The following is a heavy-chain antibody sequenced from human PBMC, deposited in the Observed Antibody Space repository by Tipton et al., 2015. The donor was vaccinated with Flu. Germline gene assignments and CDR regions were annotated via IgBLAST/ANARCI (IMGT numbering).Heavy chain of an antibody. Sequence: QVQLVQSGAELKKPGASVKVSCKGFGYTFTAHYIHWVRQAPGQGLEWMGWINSNDNGTRYPQKLQGRVTMTRDTSISTVYMELSRLISDDTAVYYCARDGAGYNGAFDMWGQGTMVTVSS. V-gene: IGHV1-2*02. J-gene: IGHJ3*02. CDR3: ARDGAGYNGAFDM. D-gene: IGHD5-24*01. CDR2: INSNDNGT. CDR1: GYTFTAHY.